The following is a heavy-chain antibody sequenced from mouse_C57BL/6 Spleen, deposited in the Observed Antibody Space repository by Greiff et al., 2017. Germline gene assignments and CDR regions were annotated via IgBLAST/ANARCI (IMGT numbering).Heavy chain of an antibody. J-gene: IGHJ4*01. CDR2: IDPSDSYT. Sequence: QVQLQQPGAELVMPGASVKLSCKASGYTFTSYWMHWVKQRPGQGLEWIGEIDPSDSYTNYNQKFKGKSTLTVDKSSSTAYMQLRSLTSEDSAVYYCTRDHIRGYAMDYWGQGTSVTVSS. CDR3: TRDHIRGYAMDY. D-gene: IGHD1-3*01. V-gene: IGHV1-69*01. CDR1: GYTFTSYW.